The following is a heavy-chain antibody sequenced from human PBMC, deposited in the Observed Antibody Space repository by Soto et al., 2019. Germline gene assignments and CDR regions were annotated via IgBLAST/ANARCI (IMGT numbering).Heavy chain of an antibody. CDR2: TYYRSKWYN. D-gene: IGHD6-19*01. CDR3: ARDTRLLSGWYYYGMDV. V-gene: IGHV6-1*01. CDR1: GDSVSSNSAA. Sequence: PSQTLSLTCAISGDSVSSNSAAWNWIRQSPSRGLEWLGRTYYRSKWYNDYAVSVKSRITINPDTSKNQFSLQLNSVTPEDTAVYYCARDTRLLSGWYYYGMDVWGQGTTVTVSS. J-gene: IGHJ6*02.